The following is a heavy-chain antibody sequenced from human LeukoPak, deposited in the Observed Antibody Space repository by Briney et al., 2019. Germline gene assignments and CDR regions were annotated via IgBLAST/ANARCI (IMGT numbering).Heavy chain of an antibody. CDR1: GFTFSSYA. V-gene: IGHV3-23*01. D-gene: IGHD3-3*01. CDR3: AKTYYDFWSGYSEFDY. Sequence: QPGGSLRLSCAASGFTFSSYAMSWVRQAPGKGLEWVSAISGSGGSTYYADSVKGRFTISRDNSKNTLYLQMNSLRAEDTAVYYCAKTYYDFWSGYSEFDYWGQGTLVTVSS. J-gene: IGHJ4*02. CDR2: ISGSGGST.